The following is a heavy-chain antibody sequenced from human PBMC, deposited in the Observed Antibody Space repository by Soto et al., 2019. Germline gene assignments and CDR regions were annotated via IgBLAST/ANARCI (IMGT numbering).Heavy chain of an antibody. CDR3: AKRRGAGGHFDY. CDR2: ISSGGST. D-gene: IGHD2-15*01. Sequence: GGSLRLSCAASGFTFTSYAMGWVRQAPGKGLEWVSVISSGGSTCYADSVRGRFTISRDNSKDTLSLQMNSLRAEDTAVYYCAKRRGAGGHFDYCGQGALVTVS. CDR1: GFTFTSYA. J-gene: IGHJ4*02. V-gene: IGHV3-23*01.